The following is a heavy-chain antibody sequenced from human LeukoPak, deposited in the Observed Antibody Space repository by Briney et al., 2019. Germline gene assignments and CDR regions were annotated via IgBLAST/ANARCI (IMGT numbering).Heavy chain of an antibody. J-gene: IGHJ5*02. CDR3: ARSDR. Sequence: GGSLRLSCAASGFSFSTTWMSWVRQAPGRGLEWVAIIQHDGGVTFYVDSVKGRFTISRDNAKNSLYLQMNSLRAEDTAVYYCARSDRWGQGTLVTVSS. V-gene: IGHV3-7*01. CDR1: GFSFSTTW. CDR2: IQHDGGVT.